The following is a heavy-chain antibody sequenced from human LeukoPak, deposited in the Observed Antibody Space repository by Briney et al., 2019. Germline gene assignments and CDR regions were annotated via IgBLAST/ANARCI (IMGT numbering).Heavy chain of an antibody. CDR2: IYTSGST. J-gene: IGHJ4*02. V-gene: IGHV4-4*07. Sequence: LSLTCTVSGGSISSYYWSWIRQPAGKGLEWIGRIYTSGSTNYNPSLKSRGTISVDTSKNQCSLKLSSVTAADTAVYYSARELSTYYYDSSGYNTERGFDYWGQGTLVTVSS. CDR3: ARELSTYYYDSSGYNTERGFDY. D-gene: IGHD3-22*01. CDR1: GGSISSYY.